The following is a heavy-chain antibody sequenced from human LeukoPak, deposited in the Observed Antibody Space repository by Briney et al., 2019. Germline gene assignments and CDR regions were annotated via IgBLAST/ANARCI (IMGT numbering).Heavy chain of an antibody. CDR1: GFTVSSNY. CDR3: ARAAAAASRTFYFDY. J-gene: IGHJ4*02. D-gene: IGHD6-13*01. Sequence: GGSLRLSCAVSGFTVSSNYMNWVRQAPGKGLEWVSVIYSGGSTYYADSVKGRFTISRHNSKNTLYLQMNSLRAEDTAVYYCARAAAAASRTFYFDYWGQGTLVTVSS. V-gene: IGHV3-53*04. CDR2: IYSGGST.